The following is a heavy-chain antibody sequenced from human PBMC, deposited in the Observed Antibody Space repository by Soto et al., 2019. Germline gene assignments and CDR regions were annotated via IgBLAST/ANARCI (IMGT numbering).Heavy chain of an antibody. J-gene: IGHJ4*02. CDR3: ARGRGGTSGSCDY. Sequence: QVQLQESGPGLVKPSETLSLTCAVSGGSISNFYWSWIRQTPGKGLEWIGYIFDRESTNYNPSLKSRVTISVDTSKNQFSLNLSSVTAADTAVYYCARGRGGTSGSCDYWGQGTLVTVSS. CDR2: IFDREST. CDR1: GGSISNFY. D-gene: IGHD1-26*01. V-gene: IGHV4-59*01.